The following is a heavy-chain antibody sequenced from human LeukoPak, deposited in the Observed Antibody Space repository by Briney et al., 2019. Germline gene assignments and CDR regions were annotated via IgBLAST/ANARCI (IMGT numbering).Heavy chain of an antibody. J-gene: IGHJ4*02. D-gene: IGHD3-9*01. Sequence: ASVKVSCKASGYTFTGYYMHWVRQAPGQGLEWMGWINPNSGGTNYAQDFHGRVTMTRDTSISTAYMELSRLRSDDTAVYYCARGYCDTNDCPPGAYWGQGALVAVSS. V-gene: IGHV1-2*02. CDR3: ARGYCDTNDCPPGAY. CDR2: INPNSGGT. CDR1: GYTFTGYY.